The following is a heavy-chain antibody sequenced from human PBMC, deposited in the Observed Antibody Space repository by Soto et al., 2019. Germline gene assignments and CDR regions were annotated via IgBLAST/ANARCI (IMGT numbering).Heavy chain of an antibody. D-gene: IGHD2-2*01. CDR2: INPNSGGT. Sequence: ASVKVSCKASGYTFTGYYMHWVRQAPGQGLEWMGWINPNSGGTNYAQKFQGWVTMTRDTSISTAYMELSSVTAADTAVYYCARLGVGFSSTSNYMDVWGKGTTVTVSS. CDR1: GYTFTGYY. CDR3: ARLGVGFSSTSNYMDV. V-gene: IGHV1-2*04. J-gene: IGHJ6*03.